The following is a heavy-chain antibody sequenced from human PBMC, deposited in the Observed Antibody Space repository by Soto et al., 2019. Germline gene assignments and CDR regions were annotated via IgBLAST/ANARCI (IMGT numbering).Heavy chain of an antibody. V-gene: IGHV3-23*01. CDR1: GFTFSSYA. CDR2: ISGSGGST. CDR3: AKLGYCSSTSCYKGRYYYYYGMDV. Sequence: EVQLLESGGGLVQPGGSLRLSCAASGFTFSSYAMSWIRQAPGKGLEWVSAISGSGGSTYYADSVKGRFTISRDNSKNTLYLQMNSLRAEDTAVYYCAKLGYCSSTSCYKGRYYYYYGMDVWGQGTTVTVSS. D-gene: IGHD2-2*02. J-gene: IGHJ6*02.